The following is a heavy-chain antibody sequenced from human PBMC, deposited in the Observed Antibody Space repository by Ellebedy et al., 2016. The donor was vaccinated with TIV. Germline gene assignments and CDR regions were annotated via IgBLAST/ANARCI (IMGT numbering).Heavy chain of an antibody. J-gene: IGHJ3*02. CDR3: ARGGNFGAFDI. V-gene: IGHV3-30*03. Sequence: GGSLRLSCAASGFTFSNYGMHWVRQAPGKGLEWVAAISYDGSNKYYADSVKSRFTISRDNSKNTLYLQMNSLRAEDTAVYYCARGGNFGAFDIWGQGTMVTVSS. D-gene: IGHD4-23*01. CDR1: GFTFSNYG. CDR2: ISYDGSNK.